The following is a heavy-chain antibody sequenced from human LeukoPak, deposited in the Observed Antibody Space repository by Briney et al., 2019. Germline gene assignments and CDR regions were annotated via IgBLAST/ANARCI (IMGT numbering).Heavy chain of an antibody. D-gene: IGHD1-26*01. Sequence: GGSLRLSCAASGCTFSSYAMHWVRQAPGKGLEWVAVISYDGSNKYYADSVKGRFTISRDNSKNTLYLQMNSLRAEDTAVYYCARGYGWELHAFDIWGQGTMVTVSS. CDR3: ARGYGWELHAFDI. CDR1: GCTFSSYA. V-gene: IGHV3-30*04. CDR2: ISYDGSNK. J-gene: IGHJ3*02.